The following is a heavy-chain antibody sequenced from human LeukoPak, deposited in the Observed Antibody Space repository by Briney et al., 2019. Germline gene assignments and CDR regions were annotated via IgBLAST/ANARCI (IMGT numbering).Heavy chain of an antibody. CDR1: GYTFTSYG. CDR2: ISAYNGNT. Sequence: ALVKVSCKASGYTFTSYGISWVRQAPGQGLEWMGWISAYNGNTNYAQKLQGRVTMTTDTSTSTAYMELRSLRSDDTAVYYCARVTGLRWGGAFDIWGQGTMVTVSS. V-gene: IGHV1-18*01. J-gene: IGHJ3*02. CDR3: ARVTGLRWGGAFDI. D-gene: IGHD4-23*01.